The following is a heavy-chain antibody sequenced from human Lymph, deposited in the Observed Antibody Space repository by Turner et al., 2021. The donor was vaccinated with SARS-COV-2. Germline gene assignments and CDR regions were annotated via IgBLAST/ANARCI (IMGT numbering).Heavy chain of an antibody. CDR1: GYSFTSYW. CDR3: ARITFYYGSGLYYYYGMDV. Sequence: EVQLVQSGAEVKKPGESLKISCTGSGYSFTSYWIGWVRPMPGKGLGWMGISYPGDSDTRYSPAFQGQVTISADKSISTAYLQWSSLKASDSAMYYCARITFYYGSGLYYYYGMDVWGQGTTVTVSS. V-gene: IGHV5-51*03. D-gene: IGHD3-10*01. CDR2: SYPGDSDT. J-gene: IGHJ6*02.